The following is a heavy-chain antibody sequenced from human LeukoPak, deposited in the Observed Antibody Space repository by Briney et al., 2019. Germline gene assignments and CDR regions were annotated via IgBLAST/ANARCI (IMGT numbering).Heavy chain of an antibody. CDR1: GYTFTSYY. Sequence: GASVKVSCKASGYTFTSYYMHWVRQAPGQGLEWMGIINPSGGSTSYAQKFQGRVTMTRDTSINTVYMEMSRLTSDDTAMYYCARVRTVRGVIDYWGQGTLVTVSS. J-gene: IGHJ4*02. CDR2: INPSGGST. V-gene: IGHV1-46*01. D-gene: IGHD3-10*01. CDR3: ARVRTVRGVIDY.